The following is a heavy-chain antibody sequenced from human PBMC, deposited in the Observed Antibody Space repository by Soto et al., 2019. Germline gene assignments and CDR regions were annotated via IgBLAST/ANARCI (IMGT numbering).Heavy chain of an antibody. CDR3: AKDLQSYGDYDYYCYGMDV. V-gene: IGHV3-30*18. Sequence: QVQLVESGGGEVQPGRSLTISCAASGFTFSTYGMHWVRQTPGKGLEWVAVISYDGTKKFYSDSVKGRFTISRDNFKNTLTLHMNSLRADDTAVYSCAKDLQSYGDYDYYCYGMDVWGLGTRVTVSS. J-gene: IGHJ6*02. CDR1: GFTFSTYG. D-gene: IGHD4-17*01. CDR2: ISYDGTKK.